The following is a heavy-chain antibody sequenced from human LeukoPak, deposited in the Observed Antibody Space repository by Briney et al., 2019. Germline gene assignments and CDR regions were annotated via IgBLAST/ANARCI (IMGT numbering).Heavy chain of an antibody. CDR2: IYYSGST. V-gene: IGHV4-39*07. CDR1: GGSISSSSYY. Sequence: SETLSLTCTVSGGSISSSSYYWGWIRQPPGKGLEWIGRIYYSGSTYYNPSLKSRVTISVDTSKNQFSLKLSSVPAADTAVYYCARDYYGSGSYWGSNHIWFDPWGQGTLVTVSS. J-gene: IGHJ5*02. CDR3: ARDYYGSGSYWGSNHIWFDP. D-gene: IGHD3-10*01.